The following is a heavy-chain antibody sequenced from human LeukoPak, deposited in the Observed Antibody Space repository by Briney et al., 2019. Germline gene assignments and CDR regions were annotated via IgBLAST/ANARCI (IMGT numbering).Heavy chain of an antibody. CDR3: ARELEGYCDY. J-gene: IGHJ4*02. Sequence: QAGGSLRLSCAASGFTVSSNYMSWVRQAPGKGLEWVSVIYSGGSTYYADSVKGRFTISRDNSKNTLNLQMNSLRAEDTAVYYCARELEGYCDYWGQGTLVTVSS. CDR2: IYSGGST. D-gene: IGHD5-24*01. CDR1: GFTVSSNY. V-gene: IGHV3-66*01.